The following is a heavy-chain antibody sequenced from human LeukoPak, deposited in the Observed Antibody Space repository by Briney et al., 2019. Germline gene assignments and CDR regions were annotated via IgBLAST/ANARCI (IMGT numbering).Heavy chain of an antibody. Sequence: ASVKVSCKASGYTFTSYYMHWVRQAPGQGLEWMGIINPSGGSTSYAQKFQGRVTMTRDMSTSTVYMELSSLRSEDTAVYYCARDRIDYDILTGTKDDAFDIWGQGTVVTVSS. CDR2: INPSGGST. CDR1: GYTFTSYY. V-gene: IGHV1-46*01. J-gene: IGHJ3*02. D-gene: IGHD3-9*01. CDR3: ARDRIDYDILTGTKDDAFDI.